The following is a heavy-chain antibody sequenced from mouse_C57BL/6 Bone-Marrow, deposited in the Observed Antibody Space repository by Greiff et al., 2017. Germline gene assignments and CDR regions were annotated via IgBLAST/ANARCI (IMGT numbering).Heavy chain of an antibody. CDR2: INPSTGGT. CDR3: ARTCYGSSYQFAY. D-gene: IGHD1-1*01. J-gene: IGHJ3*01. Sequence: VQLQQSGPELVKPGASVKISCKASGYSFTGYYMNWVKQSPEKSLEWIGEINPSTGGTTYNQKFKAKATLTVDKSSSTAYMQLKSLTSEDSAVYYCARTCYGSSYQFAYWGQGTLVTVSA. CDR1: GYSFTGYY. V-gene: IGHV1-42*01.